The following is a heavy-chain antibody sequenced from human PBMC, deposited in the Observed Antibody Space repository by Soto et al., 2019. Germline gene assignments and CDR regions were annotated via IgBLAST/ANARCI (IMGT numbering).Heavy chain of an antibody. CDR1: GGSISSYY. CDR2: IYHSGST. CDR3: ARSTQIAAAAGGNWFDP. D-gene: IGHD6-13*01. V-gene: IGHV4-59*12. Sequence: SETLSLTCTVSGGSISSYYWSWIRQPPGKGLEWIGEIYHSGSTNYNPSLKSRVTTSVDKSKNQFSLKLSSVTAADTAVYYCARSTQIAAAAGGNWFDPWGQGTLVTVSS. J-gene: IGHJ5*02.